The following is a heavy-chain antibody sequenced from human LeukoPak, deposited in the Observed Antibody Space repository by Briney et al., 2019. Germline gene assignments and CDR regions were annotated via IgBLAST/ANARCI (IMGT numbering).Heavy chain of an antibody. CDR1: GGSTSSGSYY. CDR2: IYTSGST. Sequence: SETLSLTCTVSGGSTSSGSYYWSWIRQPAGKGLEWIGRIYTSGSTNYNPSLKSRVTISVDTSKNRFSLKLSSVTAADTAVYYCAREGSSSWSGYYYYGIDVWGQGTTVTVSS. J-gene: IGHJ6*02. CDR3: AREGSSSWSGYYYYGIDV. V-gene: IGHV4-61*02. D-gene: IGHD6-13*01.